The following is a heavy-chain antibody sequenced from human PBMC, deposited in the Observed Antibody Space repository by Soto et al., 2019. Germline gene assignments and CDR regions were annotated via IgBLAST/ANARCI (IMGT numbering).Heavy chain of an antibody. V-gene: IGHV4-59*01. Sequence: SETLSLTCTVSGGSISSYYWSRIRQPPGKGLEWIGYIYYSGSTNYNPSLKSRVTISVDTSKNQFSLKLSSVTAADRAVYYCARSGGVRGVKAYYFDYWGQGTLVTVSS. D-gene: IGHD3-10*01. CDR2: IYYSGST. CDR1: GGSISSYY. J-gene: IGHJ4*02. CDR3: ARSGGVRGVKAYYFDY.